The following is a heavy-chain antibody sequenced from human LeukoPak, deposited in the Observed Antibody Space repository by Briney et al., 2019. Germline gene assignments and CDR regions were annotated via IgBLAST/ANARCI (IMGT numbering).Heavy chain of an antibody. D-gene: IGHD3-22*01. CDR3: AKTQTMMGAFDI. V-gene: IGHV4-59*08. CDR1: GGSISSYY. J-gene: IGHJ3*02. Sequence: SETLSLTCTVSGGSISSYYWSWIRQPPGKGLEWIGYIYYSGSTNYNPSLRSRVTISVDTSEKQFSLKLSSVTAADTAVYYCAKTQTMMGAFDIWGQGTKVTVSS. CDR2: IYYSGST.